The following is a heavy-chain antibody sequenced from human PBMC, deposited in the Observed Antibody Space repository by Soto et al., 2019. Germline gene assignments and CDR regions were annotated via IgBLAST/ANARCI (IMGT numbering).Heavy chain of an antibody. J-gene: IGHJ6*02. D-gene: IGHD6-19*01. V-gene: IGHV1-69*13. CDR1: GGTFSSYA. Sequence: SVKVSCKASGGTFSSYAISWVRQAPGQGLEWMGGIIPIFGTANYAQKFQGRVTITADESTSTAYMELSSLRSEDTAVYYCARGRGYSSGWPYERNYYYYGMDVWGQGTTVTVSS. CDR3: ARGRGYSSGWPYERNYYYYGMDV. CDR2: IIPIFGTA.